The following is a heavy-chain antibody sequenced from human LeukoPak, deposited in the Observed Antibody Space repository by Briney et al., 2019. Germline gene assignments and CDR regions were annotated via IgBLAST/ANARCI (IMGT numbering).Heavy chain of an antibody. CDR1: GGSISSSSYY. D-gene: IGHD6-13*01. CDR2: IYYSGST. J-gene: IGHJ4*02. V-gene: IGHV4-39*01. CDR3: ARLNSSWYFDY. Sequence: SETLPLTCTVSGGSISSSSYYWGWIRQPPGKGLEWIGSIYYSGSTYYNPSLKSRVTISVDTSKNQFSLKLSSVTAADTAVYYCARLNSSWYFDYWGQGTLVTVSS.